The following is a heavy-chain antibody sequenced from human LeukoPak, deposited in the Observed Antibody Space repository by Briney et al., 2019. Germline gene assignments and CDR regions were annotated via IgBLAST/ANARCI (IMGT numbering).Heavy chain of an antibody. CDR3: ARVSGERWSRFDY. CDR1: GGSISSYY. CDR2: IYYSGST. Sequence: PSETLSLTCTVSGGSISSYYWSWIRQPPGKGLEWIGYIYYSGSTNYNPSLKSRVTISVDTSKNQFSLKLSSVTAADTAVYYCARVSGERWSRFDYWGQGTLVTVSS. J-gene: IGHJ4*02. D-gene: IGHD4-23*01. V-gene: IGHV4-59*01.